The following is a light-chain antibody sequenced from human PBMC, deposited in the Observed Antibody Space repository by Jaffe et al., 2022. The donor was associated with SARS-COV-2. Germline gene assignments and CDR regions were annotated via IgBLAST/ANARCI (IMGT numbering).Light chain of an antibody. CDR3: QQANTSPLS. CDR2: SAT. V-gene: IGKV1-12*01. CDR1: QGIINW. Sequence: DIQMTQFPSSVSAPVGDRVTITCWAGQGIINWLAWYQQRPGKAPKLLISSATNLQSGVPTRFSGSGSATQFTLTISNLQPEDSATYYCQQANTSPLSFGGGTKVEI. J-gene: IGKJ4*01.